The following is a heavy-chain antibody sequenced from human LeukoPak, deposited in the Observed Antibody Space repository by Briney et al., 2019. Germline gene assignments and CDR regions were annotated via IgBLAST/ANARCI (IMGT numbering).Heavy chain of an antibody. V-gene: IGHV4-4*02. CDR2: IYHSGST. D-gene: IGHD6-19*01. J-gene: IGHJ4*02. CDR3: AVAVAGTPRDY. CDR1: GGSISSSNW. Sequence: SETRSLTCAVSGGSISSSNWWSWVRQPPGKGLEWIGEIYHSGSTNYNPSLKSRVTISVDKSKHQFSLKLRSVTAADTAVYYCAVAVAGTPRDYWGQGTLVTVSS.